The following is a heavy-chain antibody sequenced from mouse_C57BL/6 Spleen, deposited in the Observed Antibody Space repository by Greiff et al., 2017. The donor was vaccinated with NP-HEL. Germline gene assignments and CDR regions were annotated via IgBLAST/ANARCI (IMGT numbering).Heavy chain of an antibody. Sequence: EVQLQQSGPELVKPGASVKISCKASGYTFTDYYMNWVKQSHGKSLEWIGDINPNNGGTSYNQKFKGKATLTVDKSSSTAYMELRSLTSEDSAVYYCASGWLLPFNYAMDYWGQGTSVTVSS. CDR3: ASGWLLPFNYAMDY. V-gene: IGHV1-26*01. D-gene: IGHD2-3*01. CDR2: INPNNGGT. CDR1: GYTFTDYY. J-gene: IGHJ4*01.